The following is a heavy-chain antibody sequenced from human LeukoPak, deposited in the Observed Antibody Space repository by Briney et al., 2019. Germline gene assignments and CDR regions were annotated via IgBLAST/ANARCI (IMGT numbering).Heavy chain of an antibody. Sequence: GGSLRLSCAASGFTFSDYYTSWIRQAPGKGLEWVSYISSSSSYTNYADSVKGRFTISRDNAKNSLYLQMNSRRAEDTAVYYCARCAGFGESCDYWGQGTLVTVSS. V-gene: IGHV3-11*03. CDR2: ISSSSSYT. CDR3: ARCAGFGESCDY. J-gene: IGHJ4*02. CDR1: GFTFSDYY. D-gene: IGHD3-10*01.